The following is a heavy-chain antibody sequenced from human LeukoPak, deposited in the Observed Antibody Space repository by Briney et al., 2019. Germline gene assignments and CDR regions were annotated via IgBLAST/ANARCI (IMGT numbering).Heavy chain of an antibody. CDR1: GFTFSSYW. V-gene: IGHV3-7*01. CDR3: ARRRVDIVVVPAAIYYYYYMDV. Sequence: SGGSLRLSCAASGFTFSSYWMSWVRQAPGKGLEWVANIKQDGSEKYYVDSVKGRFTISRDNAKNSLHLQMNSLRAEDTAVYYCARRRVDIVVVPAAIYYYYYMDVWGKGTTVTVSS. D-gene: IGHD2-2*03. CDR2: IKQDGSEK. J-gene: IGHJ6*03.